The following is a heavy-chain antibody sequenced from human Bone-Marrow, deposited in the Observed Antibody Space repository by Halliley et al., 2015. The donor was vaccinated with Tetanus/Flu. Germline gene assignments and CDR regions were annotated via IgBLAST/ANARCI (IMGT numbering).Heavy chain of an antibody. V-gene: IGHV3-7*01. D-gene: IGHD1-26*01. Sequence: SLRLSCAASGFIFSSYWMGWVRQAPGKGLEWVANIRQGGNEIYYGDSARGRFTISRDNAKNSLFLQLNSLRAEDTAVYYCARDSGDYYFDHWGQGTLVTVSS. J-gene: IGHJ4*02. CDR2: IRQGGNEI. CDR3: ARDSGDYYFDH. CDR1: GFIFSSYW.